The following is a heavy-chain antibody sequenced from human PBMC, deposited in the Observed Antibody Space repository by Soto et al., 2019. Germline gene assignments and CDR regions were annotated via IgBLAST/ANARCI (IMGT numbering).Heavy chain of an antibody. J-gene: IGHJ4*02. Sequence: EEHLVESGGGLVKPGGSLRLSCAASGFMFGTYTMNWVRQAPVKGMEWVSAISSSGTYVTYADTVKGRFTISRDNDNQALSLQMSDLRAEDTAEYGCATARAHWLEGARADYWGQGTLVTVPS. CDR3: ATARAHWLEGARADY. V-gene: IGHV3-21*01. CDR2: ISSSGTYV. D-gene: IGHD6-19*01. CDR1: GFMFGTYT.